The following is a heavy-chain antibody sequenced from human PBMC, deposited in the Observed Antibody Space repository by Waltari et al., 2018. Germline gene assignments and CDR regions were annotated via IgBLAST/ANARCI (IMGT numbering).Heavy chain of an antibody. D-gene: IGHD1-26*01. CDR2: IKQDGSEK. CDR1: GVTFGPYW. CDR3: ARVGATNLPYYYGMDV. J-gene: IGHJ6*02. V-gene: IGHV3-7*01. Sequence: QLVESGGDWVQPGGSLRLSCAASGVTFGPYWIPWVRQAPGKGLEWVSNIKQDGSEKNYVDSVKGRFTISRDNAKKSLYLQMNSLRVEDTAVYYCARVGATNLPYYYGMDVWGQGTTVTVSS.